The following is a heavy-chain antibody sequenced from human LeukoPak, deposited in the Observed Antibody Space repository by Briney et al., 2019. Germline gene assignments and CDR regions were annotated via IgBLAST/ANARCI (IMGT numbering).Heavy chain of an antibody. CDR2: MNHSGST. CDR1: GGSFSGYY. J-gene: IGHJ4*02. D-gene: IGHD6-13*01. CDR3: ARGLGILRF. Sequence: SETLSLTCAAYGGSFSGYYWSWIRQPPGKGLEWIGEMNHSGSTNNNPSLKSRVTFSVDTSKNQFSLKLSSVTAADTAVYYCARGLGILRFWGQGTLVTVAS. V-gene: IGHV4-34*01.